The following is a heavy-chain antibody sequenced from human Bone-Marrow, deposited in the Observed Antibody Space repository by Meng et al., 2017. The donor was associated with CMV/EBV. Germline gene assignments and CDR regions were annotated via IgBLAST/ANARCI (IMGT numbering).Heavy chain of an antibody. CDR3: ATGLRYFDWLLYDDYYYGMDV. CDR2: IIPILGIA. V-gene: IGHV1-69*10. D-gene: IGHD3-9*01. J-gene: IGHJ6*02. CDR1: GGTFSSYA. Sequence: SVNVSCKASGGTFSSYAISGVRQAPGHGLEWMGGIIPILGIANYAQKFQGRVTITADKSTSTAYMELSSLRSEDTAVYYCATGLRYFDWLLYDDYYYGMDVWGQGTTVTVSS.